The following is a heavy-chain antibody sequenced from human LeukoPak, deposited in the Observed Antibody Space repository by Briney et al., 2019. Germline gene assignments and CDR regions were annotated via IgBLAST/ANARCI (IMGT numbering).Heavy chain of an antibody. CDR1: GLTFSSSW. Sequence: GGSLRLSCAASGLTFSSSWIHWVRQAPGKGLVWVSRIHKDGSVTDYAESVKGRFSISRDNAKNTLYLQMNSLRVEDTAIYYCVKVRGRARVGYFDYWGQGTLVTVSS. J-gene: IGHJ4*02. CDR2: IHKDGSVT. D-gene: IGHD1-26*01. CDR3: VKVRGRARVGYFDY. V-gene: IGHV3-74*01.